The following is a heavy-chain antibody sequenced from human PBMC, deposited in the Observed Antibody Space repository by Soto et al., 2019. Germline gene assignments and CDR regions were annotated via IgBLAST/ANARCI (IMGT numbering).Heavy chain of an antibody. CDR1: GGSISGYY. V-gene: IGHV4-59*08. J-gene: IGHJ4*02. CDR3: ARHYGSGTFPLDY. D-gene: IGHD3-10*01. Sequence: SETLSLTCTVSGGSISGYYWSWIRHPPGKGLEWIGYIYYNGDTNYNPSLKSRLTISVDTSENQFSLKLSSVTAADAAVYYCARHYGSGTFPLDYWGQGTLVTVSS. CDR2: IYYNGDT.